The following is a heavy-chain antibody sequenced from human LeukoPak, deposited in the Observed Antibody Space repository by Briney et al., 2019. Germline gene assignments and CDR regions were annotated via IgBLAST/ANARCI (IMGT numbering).Heavy chain of an antibody. CDR1: GGTFSSYA. CDR3: ATTKRDYYYGMDV. CDR2: IIPILDIT. J-gene: IGHJ6*02. V-gene: IGHV1-69*04. Sequence: ASVKVSCKASGGTFSSYAISWVRQAPGQGLEWMGRIIPILDITNYAQKFQGRVTITADKSTSTVYMELSSLRSEDTAVYYCATTKRDYYYGMDVWGQGTLVTVSS.